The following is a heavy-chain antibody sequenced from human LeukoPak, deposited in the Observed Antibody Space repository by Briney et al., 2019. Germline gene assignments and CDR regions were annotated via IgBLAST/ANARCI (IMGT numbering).Heavy chain of an antibody. CDR3: VREGYYHSGSLPTFYFDY. V-gene: IGHV3-30-3*01. CDR1: GFDFHNYV. J-gene: IGHJ4*02. D-gene: IGHD3-10*01. Sequence: GGSLRLSCAASGFDFHNYVIHWVRQPPGKGLEWVAVISYDVGVKYHADSVKGRFTISRDSSNKTVYLQMNSLRTEDTAVYYCVREGYYHSGSLPTFYFDYWGQGTLVTVSS. CDR2: ISYDVGVK.